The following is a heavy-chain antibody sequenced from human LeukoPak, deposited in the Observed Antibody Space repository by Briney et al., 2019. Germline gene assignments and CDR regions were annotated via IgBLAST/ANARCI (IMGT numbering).Heavy chain of an antibody. J-gene: IGHJ3*02. CDR3: ARHRGSGYYFYDVDI. V-gene: IGHV5-51*01. D-gene: IGHD2/OR15-2a*01. CDR1: GYNFTNYW. Sequence: GESLKISCKGSGYNFTNYWIAWVRQMPEKGLEWMGIIYPGDSDTRYSPSFQGQVTISADKSISTAYLQWSSLKASDTAMYYCARHRGSGYYFYDVDIWGQGTMVSVSS. CDR2: IYPGDSDT.